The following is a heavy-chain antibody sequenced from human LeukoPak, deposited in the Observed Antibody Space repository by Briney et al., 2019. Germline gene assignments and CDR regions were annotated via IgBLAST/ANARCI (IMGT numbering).Heavy chain of an antibody. J-gene: IGHJ4*02. V-gene: IGHV4-28*02. CDR3: ARKENVYYYFDY. CDR2: IYHSGTT. CDR1: GYSITSSSW. Sequence: SQTLSLTCAVSGYSITSSSWWGWIRQPPGKGLEWIGYIYHSGTTYYNPSLQSRVTMSVDTSKNQFSLKLSSVTAVDTTVYYCARKENVYYYFDYWGQGTLVTVSS. D-gene: IGHD3-10*01.